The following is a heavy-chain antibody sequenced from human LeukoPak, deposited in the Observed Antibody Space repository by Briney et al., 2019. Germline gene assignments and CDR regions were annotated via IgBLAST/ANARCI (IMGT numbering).Heavy chain of an antibody. CDR1: GFTFSSYA. V-gene: IGHV3-23*01. J-gene: IGHJ4*02. CDR2: ICGGGGST. Sequence: GGSLRLSCAASGFTFSSYAMSWVRQAPGKGLEWVSAICGGGGSTYYADTVKGRFTISRDNSKNTLYLQMNTLIAEDTAVYYCAKEVWFGELLFHYFDYWGQGTLVTVSS. CDR3: AKEVWFGELLFHYFDY. D-gene: IGHD3-10*01.